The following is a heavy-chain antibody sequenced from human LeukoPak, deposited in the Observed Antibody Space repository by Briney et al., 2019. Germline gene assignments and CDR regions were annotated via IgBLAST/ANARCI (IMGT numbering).Heavy chain of an antibody. V-gene: IGHV3-23*01. CDR1: GFTFSNYV. CDR2: VSGGGGST. D-gene: IGHD2-15*01. CDR3: AKGVIYCSGGTCYFGTFDI. J-gene: IGHJ3*02. Sequence: SGGSLRLSCAASGFTFSNYVMSWVRQAPGKGLEWVSGVSGGGGSTYYADSVKGRFTISRDNSKNTLYLQMKSLRAEDTAVYYCAKGVIYCSGGTCYFGTFDIWGQGTMVTVSS.